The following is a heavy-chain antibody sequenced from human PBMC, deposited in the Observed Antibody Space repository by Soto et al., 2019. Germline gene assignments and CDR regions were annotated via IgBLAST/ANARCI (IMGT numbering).Heavy chain of an antibody. Sequence: EVQLVESGGGLVKPGGSLRLSCVASEFTFSNAWMSWVRQVPGKGMEWVGRVKSKINGGKTDYAAPVKDRFTISRDDSKNTMYLQMNSLKTEDTAVYYCTAVDSSPTYWGQGTLVTVSS. CDR3: TAVDSSPTY. CDR2: VKSKINGGKT. J-gene: IGHJ4*02. V-gene: IGHV3-15*01. D-gene: IGHD5-18*01. CDR1: EFTFSNAW.